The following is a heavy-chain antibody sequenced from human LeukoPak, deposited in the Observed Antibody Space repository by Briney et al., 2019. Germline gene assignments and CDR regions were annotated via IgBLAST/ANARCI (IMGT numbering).Heavy chain of an antibody. V-gene: IGHV4-59*12. D-gene: IGHD1-26*01. Sequence: SETLSLTCTVSGGSISSYYWTWIRQPPGKGLEWLGYIYYSGSTNYNPSLKSRVTISLDTSKKQVSLKLNSVTAADTAVYYCARAGIAKAPLRATPFAYWGQGTLVTVSS. CDR1: GGSISSYY. J-gene: IGHJ4*02. CDR2: IYYSGST. CDR3: ARAGIAKAPLRATPFAY.